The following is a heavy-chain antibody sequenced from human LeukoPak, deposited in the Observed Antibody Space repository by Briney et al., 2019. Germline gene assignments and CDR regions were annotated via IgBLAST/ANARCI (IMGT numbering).Heavy chain of an antibody. V-gene: IGHV3-23*01. CDR2: ISGSGAST. J-gene: IGHJ4*02. D-gene: IGHD5-24*01. Sequence: GGSLRLSCAASGFTFSIYAMSWVRRAPGKGLEWVSTISGSGASTYYADSVKGRFTISRDNSKNTLYLQMNSLRAEDTAVYYCAKDRYKISARGSFDYWGQGTLVTVSS. CDR3: AKDRYKISARGSFDY. CDR1: GFTFSIYA.